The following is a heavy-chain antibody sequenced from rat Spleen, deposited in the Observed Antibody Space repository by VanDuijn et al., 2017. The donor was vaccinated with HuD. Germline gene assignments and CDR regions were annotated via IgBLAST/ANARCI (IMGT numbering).Heavy chain of an antibody. V-gene: IGHV5-22*01. J-gene: IGHJ3*01. Sequence: EVQLVESDGGLVQPGRSLKLSCAASGFTFSDYNMAWVRQAPKKGLEWVASISYEGSSTYYGDSVKGRFTISRDNAKSTLYLQMNSLRSEDTATYYCARHGDYGYPWFAYWGQGTLVTVSS. CDR2: ISYEGSST. CDR1: GFTFSDYN. CDR3: ARHGDYGYPWFAY. D-gene: IGHD1-7*01.